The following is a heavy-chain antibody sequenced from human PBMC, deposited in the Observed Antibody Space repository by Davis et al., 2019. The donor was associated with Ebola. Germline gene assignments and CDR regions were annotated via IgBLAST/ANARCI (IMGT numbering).Heavy chain of an antibody. CDR2: INHSGST. D-gene: IGHD3-10*01. CDR1: GGSFSGYY. J-gene: IGHJ4*02. CDR3: ARSLGIVPWSGRWIGPFDY. Sequence: MPSETLSLTCAVYGGSFSGYYWSWIRQPPGKGLEWIGEINHSGSTNYNPSLKSRVTISVDTSKNQFSLRLSSVTAADTAMDYCARSLGIVPWSGRWIGPFDYWGQGIQVTVSS. V-gene: IGHV4-34*01.